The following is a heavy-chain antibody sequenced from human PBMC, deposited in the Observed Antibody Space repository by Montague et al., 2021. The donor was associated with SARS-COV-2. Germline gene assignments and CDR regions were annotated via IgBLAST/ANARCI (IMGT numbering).Heavy chain of an antibody. V-gene: IGHV4-59*11. CDR2: INYSGGT. J-gene: IGHJ6*02. CDR1: GGSISSHY. D-gene: IGHD2-8*01. CDR3: ARHMSDCSKGICHTYYYYGWDV. Sequence: SETLSLTCAVSGGSISSHYWSFIRQPPGKGLEWIAYINYSGGTXXXPSXXXRVTISVDTSKNHFSLQLRSVTPADTAVYFCARHMSDCSKGICHTYYYYGWDVWGQGTTVTVSS.